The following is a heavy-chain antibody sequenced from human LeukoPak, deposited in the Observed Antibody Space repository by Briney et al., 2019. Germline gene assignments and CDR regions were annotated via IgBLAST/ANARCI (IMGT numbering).Heavy chain of an antibody. D-gene: IGHD4-23*01. CDR3: ASYGGYSPFDY. CDR2: INRSGRT. V-gene: IGHV4-34*01. Sequence: PSETLSLTCAVYGGSFSGQYWSWIRQPPGKGLEWIGEINRSGRTNYNPSLKSRVTISVNTSKKQFSLKLSSVTAADTAVYYCASYGGYSPFDYWGQGTLVTVSS. CDR1: GGSFSGQY. J-gene: IGHJ4*02.